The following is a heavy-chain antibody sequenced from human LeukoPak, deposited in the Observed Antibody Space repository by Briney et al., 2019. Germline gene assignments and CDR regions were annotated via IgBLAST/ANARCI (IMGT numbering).Heavy chain of an antibody. CDR1: GFTFSSYA. D-gene: IGHD1-26*01. CDR2: ISASGGST. Sequence: GGSLRLSCAASGFTFSSYAMSWVRQAPGKGLEWVSTISASGGSTDYADPVKGRFTISTDNSKNTLHLQMNSLRAEDTAVYYCAKAIVGALYYLDYWGQGTLVTVSS. CDR3: AKAIVGALYYLDY. J-gene: IGHJ4*02. V-gene: IGHV3-23*01.